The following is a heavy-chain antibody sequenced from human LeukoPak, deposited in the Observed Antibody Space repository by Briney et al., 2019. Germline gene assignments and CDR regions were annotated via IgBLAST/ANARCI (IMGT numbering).Heavy chain of an antibody. Sequence: PSETLSLTCTVSGGSVSSGSYYWSWIRQPPGKGLEWIGYIYYTGSTNYNPSLKSRVTMSVVTSKNQFSLELSSVTAADTAVYYCARAYYYDSSGYYPRYWYFDLWGRGTLVTVSS. D-gene: IGHD3-22*01. CDR3: ARAYYYDSSGYYPRYWYFDL. CDR1: GGSVSSGSYY. CDR2: IYYTGST. V-gene: IGHV4-61*01. J-gene: IGHJ2*01.